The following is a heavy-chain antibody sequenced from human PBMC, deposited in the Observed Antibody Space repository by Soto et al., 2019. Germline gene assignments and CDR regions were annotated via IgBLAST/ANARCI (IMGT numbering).Heavy chain of an antibody. V-gene: IGHV3-33*01. J-gene: IGHJ6*03. CDR3: ARGAVDYYYFYMDV. Sequence: GGSLRLSCAASGFTFGSYGMPWARRPPGKGLEWVAVIWYDGSNKYYADSVKGRFTISRDNSKNTLYLQMNSLRAEDTAVYYCARGAVDYYYFYMDVWGKGTTVTVSS. CDR2: IWYDGSNK. D-gene: IGHD1-26*01. CDR1: GFTFGSYG.